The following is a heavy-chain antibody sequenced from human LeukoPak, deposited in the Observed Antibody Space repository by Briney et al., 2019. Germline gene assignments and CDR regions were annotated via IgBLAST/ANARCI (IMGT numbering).Heavy chain of an antibody. CDR2: ISGSGGST. D-gene: IGHD5-18*01. CDR1: GFTFSSYA. CDR3: APPVDTAMVKSFDY. J-gene: IGHJ4*02. V-gene: IGHV3-23*01. Sequence: PGGSLRLSCAASGFTFSSYAMSWVRQAPGKGLEWVSAISGSGGSTYYADSVKGRFTISRDNSKNTLYLQMNSLRAEDTGVYYCAPPVDTAMVKSFDYWGQGTLVTVSS.